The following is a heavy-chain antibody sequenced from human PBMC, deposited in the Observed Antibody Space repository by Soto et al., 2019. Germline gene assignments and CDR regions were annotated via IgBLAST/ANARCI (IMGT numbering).Heavy chain of an antibody. J-gene: IGHJ4*02. CDR2: IYEGETT. V-gene: IGHV4-39*01. Sequence: SSTLSLTCAVSGASVSRTGFHWGWIRQPPGQGLEWIGSIYEGETTFYNSSLKSRVTISADTSKNQFSLRLTSVTAADTAVHYCARRGAGHTLDYWGQGTLVTVSS. CDR1: GASVSRTGFH. D-gene: IGHD3-10*01. CDR3: ARRGAGHTLDY.